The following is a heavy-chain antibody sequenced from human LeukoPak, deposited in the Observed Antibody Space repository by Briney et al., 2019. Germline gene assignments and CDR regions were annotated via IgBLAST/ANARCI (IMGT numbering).Heavy chain of an antibody. V-gene: IGHV3-23*01. CDR1: GFTFDDYA. CDR2: ISGSGGST. Sequence: PGGSLRLSCAASGFTFDDYAMHWVRHAPGKGREGGSAISGSGGSTYYADSVKGRFTISRDNSKNTLYLQMNSLRAEDTAVYYCAKSSWSSSSPGYYFDYWGQGTLVTVSS. CDR3: AKSSWSSSSPGYYFDY. D-gene: IGHD6-6*01. J-gene: IGHJ4*02.